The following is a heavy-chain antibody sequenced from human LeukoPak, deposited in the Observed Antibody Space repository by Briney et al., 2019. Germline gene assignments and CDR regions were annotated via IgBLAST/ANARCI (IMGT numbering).Heavy chain of an antibody. CDR2: INADGGA. CDR1: GFTLTNEL. D-gene: IGHD3-10*01. Sequence: GGSLRLSCTVSGFTLTNELMDWVRQAPGKGPEWVALINADGGAVYVKSAEGRFTISRDTSRNMVYLQMNSLRPEVSAVYYGTRDRAGRQAGAEFDLWGQGTLVTVSS. V-gene: IGHV3-53*05. CDR3: TRDRAGRQAGAEFDL. J-gene: IGHJ5*02.